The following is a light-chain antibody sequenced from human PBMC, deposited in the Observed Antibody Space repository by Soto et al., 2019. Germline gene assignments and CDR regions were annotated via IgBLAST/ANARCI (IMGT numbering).Light chain of an antibody. J-gene: IGKJ5*01. CDR2: DAS. Sequence: EIVLTQSPATLSLSPGEGAILSCRASQSVSNFLLWFQQKPGQAPRLLIYDASNRATGIPARFSGSGSGTDFTLTISSLEPEDFAVYYCHQRHSWPITFGQGTRLEIK. CDR3: HQRHSWPIT. CDR1: QSVSNF. V-gene: IGKV3-11*01.